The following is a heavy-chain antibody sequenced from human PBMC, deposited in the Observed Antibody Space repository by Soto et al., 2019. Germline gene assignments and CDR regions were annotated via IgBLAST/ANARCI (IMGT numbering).Heavy chain of an antibody. D-gene: IGHD3-16*01. V-gene: IGHV4-31*03. CDR2: IYYSGST. CDR3: ARDWGRDGCFDY. J-gene: IGHJ4*02. CDR1: GGSISSGGYY. Sequence: QAQLQESGPGLVKPSQTLSLTCTVSGGSISSGGYYWSWIRQHPGKGLEWIGDIYYSGSTYYNPSLKSRVTISVDTSKNQFSLKLSSVTAADTAVYYCARDWGRDGCFDYWGQGTLVTVSS.